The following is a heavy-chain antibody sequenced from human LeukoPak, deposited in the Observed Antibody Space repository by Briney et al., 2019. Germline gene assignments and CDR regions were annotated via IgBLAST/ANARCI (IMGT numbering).Heavy chain of an antibody. CDR2: IYSGGTT. Sequence: GGSLRLSCAASGFTVSSNYMSWVRQAPGKGLEWVSVIYSGGTTYYADSVKGRFTISRDNSKNTLYLQMNSLRAEDTAVYYCAKTGCSSTSCYCDYWGQGTLVTVSS. J-gene: IGHJ4*02. CDR1: GFTVSSNY. V-gene: IGHV3-53*05. D-gene: IGHD2-2*01. CDR3: AKTGCSSTSCYCDY.